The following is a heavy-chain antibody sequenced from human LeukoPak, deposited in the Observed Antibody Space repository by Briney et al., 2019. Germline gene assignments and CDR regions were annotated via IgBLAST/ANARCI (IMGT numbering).Heavy chain of an antibody. J-gene: IGHJ4*02. V-gene: IGHV3-53*01. Sequence: GGSLRLTCAASGFTVSSNYMSWVRQAPGKGLEWVSVIYSGGSTYYADSVKGRFTISRDNSKNTLYLQMNSPRAEDTAVYYCARELWFGELGYWGQGTLVTVSS. CDR1: GFTVSSNY. CDR3: ARELWFGELGY. D-gene: IGHD3-10*01. CDR2: IYSGGST.